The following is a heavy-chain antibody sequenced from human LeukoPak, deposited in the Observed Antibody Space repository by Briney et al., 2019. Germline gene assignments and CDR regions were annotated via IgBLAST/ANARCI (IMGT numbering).Heavy chain of an antibody. D-gene: IGHD6-19*01. V-gene: IGHV4-39*01. CDR2: IYYSGST. CDR3: ARGGYSSGWYVAY. CDR1: GGSISSSSYY. J-gene: IGHJ4*02. Sequence: PSETLSPTCTVSGGSISSSSYYWGWIRQPPGKGLEWIGNIYYSGSTYYNPSLKSRVTISVDTSKNQFSLKLSSVTAADTAVYYCARGGYSSGWYVAYWGQGTLVTVSS.